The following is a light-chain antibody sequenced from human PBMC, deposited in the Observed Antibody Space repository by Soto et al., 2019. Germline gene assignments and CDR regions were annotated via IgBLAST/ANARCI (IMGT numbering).Light chain of an antibody. CDR3: ETWDTYTRV. CDR1: SGHRNYI. V-gene: IGLV4-60*03. Sequence: QLVLTQSSSASASLGSSVKLTCTLSSGHRNYIITWHQQQPGKAPRFLMKLEGSGNFHNGSGVPDRFSGSSSGADRYLTISNLQSEDEADYYCETWDTYTRVFGGGTKLTVL. CDR2: LEGSGNF. J-gene: IGLJ3*02.